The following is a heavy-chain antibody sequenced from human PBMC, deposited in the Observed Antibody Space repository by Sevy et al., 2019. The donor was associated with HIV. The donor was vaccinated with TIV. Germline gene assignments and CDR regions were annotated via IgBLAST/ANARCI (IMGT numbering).Heavy chain of an antibody. CDR2: ISYDGSNK. V-gene: IGHV3-30-3*01. J-gene: IGHJ4*02. D-gene: IGHD6-13*01. CDR1: GFTLSSYA. Sequence: GGSLRLSCAASGFTLSSYAMHWVRQAPGKGLEWVAVISYDGSNKYYADSVKGRFTISRDNSKNTLYLQMNSLRAEDTAVYYCARGPFIAAAGTVYFDYWGQGTLVTVSS. CDR3: ARGPFIAAAGTVYFDY.